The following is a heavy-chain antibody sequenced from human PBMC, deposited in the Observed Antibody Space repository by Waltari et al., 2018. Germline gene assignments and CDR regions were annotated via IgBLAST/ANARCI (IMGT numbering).Heavy chain of an antibody. D-gene: IGHD2-15*01. CDR2: IYYSGST. CDR3: AVLRGYFDY. V-gene: IGHV4-59*01. J-gene: IGHJ4*02. Sequence: QVQLQESGPGLVNPSETLSLTCTVSGGSISSYYWSWIRQPPGKGLEWIGYIYYSGSTNYNPALKSLVTRSVDTSKNQFSLKLSSVTAADTAVYYCAVLRGYFDYWGQGTLVTVSS. CDR1: GGSISSYY.